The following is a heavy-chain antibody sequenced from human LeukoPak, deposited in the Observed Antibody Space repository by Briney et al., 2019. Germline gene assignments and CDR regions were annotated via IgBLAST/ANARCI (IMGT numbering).Heavy chain of an antibody. J-gene: IGHJ4*02. D-gene: IGHD2-2*02. CDR2: IYHSGST. CDR3: ARRVDIVVVPAAIPAVFDY. Sequence: SQTLSLTCAVSGGSISSGGYSWSWIRQPPGKGLEWIGYIYHSGSTYYNPSLKSRVTISVDRSKNQFSLKLSSVTAADTAVYYCARRVDIVVVPAAIPAVFDYWGQGTLVTVSS. CDR1: GGSISSGGYS. V-gene: IGHV4-30-2*01.